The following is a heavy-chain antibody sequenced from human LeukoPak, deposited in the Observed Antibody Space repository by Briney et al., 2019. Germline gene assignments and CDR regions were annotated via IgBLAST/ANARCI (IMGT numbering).Heavy chain of an antibody. CDR1: GFTVSSNY. CDR3: ASVYYDSSGYYHY. J-gene: IGHJ4*02. CDR2: IYSGGST. Sequence: PGGSLRLSCAASGFTVSSNYMSWVRQAPGKGLEWVSVIYSGGSTYYADSVKGRFTISRDNSKNTLYLQMNSLRAEDTPVYYCASVYYDSSGYYHYWGQGTLVTVSS. D-gene: IGHD3-22*01. V-gene: IGHV3-53*01.